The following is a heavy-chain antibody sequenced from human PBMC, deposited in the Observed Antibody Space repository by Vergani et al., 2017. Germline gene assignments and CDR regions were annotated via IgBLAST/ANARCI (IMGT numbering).Heavy chain of an antibody. V-gene: IGHV4-34*02. CDR2: INNDGHT. CDR1: VESFSSFF. Sequence: QVQLQQWGAGVVKPSGTLSLTCAVSVESFSSFFWCWIRQPPGKGLEWIGEINNDGHTNYTPSLERRVTVSRDTAKNLFSLNLMSVAAADTAMYYCAVRPRVNLVGGEIVTKRTFDYWSQGSLVTVSS. CDR3: AVRPRVNLVGGEIVTKRTFDY. J-gene: IGHJ4*02. D-gene: IGHD3-10*01.